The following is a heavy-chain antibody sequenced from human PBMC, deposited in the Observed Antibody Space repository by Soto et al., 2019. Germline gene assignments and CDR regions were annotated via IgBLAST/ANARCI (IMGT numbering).Heavy chain of an antibody. J-gene: IGHJ3*02. CDR1: GFTFSSYS. Sequence: GGSLRLSCAASGFTFSSYSMNWVRQAPGKGLEWVSFISSSSGYIYYADSVKGRFTISRDNAKNSLYLQMNSLRAEDTAVYYCARGVLAARPLVSGMDAFDIWGQGTMVTVSS. V-gene: IGHV3-21*01. CDR2: ISSSSGYI. D-gene: IGHD6-6*01. CDR3: ARGVLAARPLVSGMDAFDI.